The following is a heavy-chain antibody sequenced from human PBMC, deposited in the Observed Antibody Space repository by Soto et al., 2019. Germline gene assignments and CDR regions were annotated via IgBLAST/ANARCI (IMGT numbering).Heavy chain of an antibody. V-gene: IGHV3-23*01. D-gene: IGHD3-3*01. CDR2: ISGSGGST. CDR1: GFTFSSYA. CDR3: AKDLGPRGDYDFWSGYFDPVYLDY. J-gene: IGHJ4*02. Sequence: GGSLRLSCAASGFTFSSYAMSWVRQAPGKGLEWVSAISGSGGSTYYADSVKGRFTISRDNSKNTLYLQMNSLRAEDTAVYYCAKDLGPRGDYDFWSGYFDPVYLDYWGQGTLVTVSS.